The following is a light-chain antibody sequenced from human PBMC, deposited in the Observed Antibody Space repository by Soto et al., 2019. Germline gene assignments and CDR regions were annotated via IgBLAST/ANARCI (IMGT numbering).Light chain of an antibody. Sequence: DIQMTQSPSTLSASVGDRVTVTCRASQSISSWLAWYQQKPGKAPKLLIYDASSLESGVPSRFSDSGSGTEFTLTISSLQPEDFTVYSCLQYHNLWAFGQGTKVDIK. J-gene: IGKJ1*01. V-gene: IGKV1-5*01. CDR2: DAS. CDR1: QSISSW. CDR3: LQYHNLWA.